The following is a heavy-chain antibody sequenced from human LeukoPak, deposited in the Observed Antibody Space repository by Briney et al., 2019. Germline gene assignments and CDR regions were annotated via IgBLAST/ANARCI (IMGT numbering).Heavy chain of an antibody. CDR2: ISAYNGNT. J-gene: IGHJ4*02. CDR1: GYTFTSYG. D-gene: IGHD7-27*01. CDR3: ARGPPNWGYDY. Sequence: ASVKVSCKASGYTFTSYGISWVRQAPGQGLEWMGWISAYNGNTNYAQKFQGRVTMTRSTSMNTAYMELSSLKSEDTAVYYCARGPPNWGYDYWGQGTLVTVSS. V-gene: IGHV1-18*01.